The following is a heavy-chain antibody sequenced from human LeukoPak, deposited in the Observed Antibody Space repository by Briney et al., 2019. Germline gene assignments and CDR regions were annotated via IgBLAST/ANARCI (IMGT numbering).Heavy chain of an antibody. J-gene: IGHJ4*02. CDR1: GFTFSSYA. D-gene: IGHD6-19*01. CDR3: ARDQGIAVAGTLDY. V-gene: IGHV3-30*04. Sequence: GGSLRLSCAASGFTFSSYAMHWVRQAPGKGLEWVAVISYDGSNKYYADSVKGRFTISRDNSKNTLYLQMNSLRAEDTAVYYCARDQGIAVAGTLDYWGQGTLVTLSS. CDR2: ISYDGSNK.